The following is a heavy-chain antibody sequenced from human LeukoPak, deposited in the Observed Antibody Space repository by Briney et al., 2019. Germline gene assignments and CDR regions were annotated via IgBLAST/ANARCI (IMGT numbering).Heavy chain of an antibody. J-gene: IGHJ4*02. CDR3: AKARGYNYGSWDQYFDY. Sequence: SQTLSLTCVVDGGSLTVYYWSWIRRPPGKGLEWVGEINNSGGTNNNPSLKSRVTISVDTSKNQFSLKLRSVTAADTAVYYCAKARGYNYGSWDQYFDYWGQGTLVTVSS. D-gene: IGHD5-18*01. CDR1: GGSLTVYY. CDR2: INNSGGT. V-gene: IGHV4-34*01.